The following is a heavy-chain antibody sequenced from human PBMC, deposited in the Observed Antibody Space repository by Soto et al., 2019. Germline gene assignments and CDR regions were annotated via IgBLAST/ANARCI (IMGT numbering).Heavy chain of an antibody. CDR3: ATGRRFDY. CDR2: IKEDGSDT. Sequence: PGGSLRLSCAASGFTFSGYWMSWVRQAPGKGLEWVTNIKEDGSDTNYVDSVKGRFTISRDNAKNSLYLQMNSLRADDTGVYYCATGRRFDYWGQGTLVTVSS. V-gene: IGHV3-7*01. CDR1: GFTFSGYW. J-gene: IGHJ4*02.